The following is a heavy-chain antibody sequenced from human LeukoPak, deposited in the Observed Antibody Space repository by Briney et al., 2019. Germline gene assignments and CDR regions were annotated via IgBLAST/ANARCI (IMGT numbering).Heavy chain of an antibody. J-gene: IGHJ4*02. CDR1: GGSISDYY. D-gene: IGHD6-13*01. CDR2: MDYSGST. V-gene: IGHV4-59*08. Sequence: PSETLSLTCTVSGGSISDYYWTWIRQSPGTGLEWIGYMDYSGSTAYNPSLKSRVTISVDTSKNQFSLKLSSVTAADTAVYYCASRAAGTFSYWGQGTLVTVSS. CDR3: ASRAAGTFSY.